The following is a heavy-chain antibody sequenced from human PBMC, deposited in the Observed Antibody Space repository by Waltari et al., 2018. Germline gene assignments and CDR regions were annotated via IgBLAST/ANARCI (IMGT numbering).Heavy chain of an antibody. CDR2: IIPIFGTA. CDR1: GCTFSSYA. Sequence: QVQLVQSGAAVKKPGSSVKVSCKASGCTFSSYAISWVRQAPGQGLEWMGGIIPIFGTANYAQKFQGRVTITADESTSTAYMELSSLRSEDTAVYYCARGSPSMIVVVANAFDIWGQGTMVTVSS. J-gene: IGHJ3*02. V-gene: IGHV1-69*01. D-gene: IGHD3-22*01. CDR3: ARGSPSMIVVVANAFDI.